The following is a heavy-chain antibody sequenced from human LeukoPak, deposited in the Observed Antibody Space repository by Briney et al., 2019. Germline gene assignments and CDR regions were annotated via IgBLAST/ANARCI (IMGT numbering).Heavy chain of an antibody. J-gene: IGHJ4*02. CDR2: INPNSGGT. CDR3: APSNSGDYYFDY. Sequence: ASVKVSCKASGYTFTGYYMHWVRQAPGQGLEWMGWINPNSGGTNYAQKFQGRVTMTRDTSISTAYMELSRLRSDDTAVYYCAPSNSGDYYFDYWGQGTLVTVSS. D-gene: IGHD6-13*01. V-gene: IGHV1-2*02. CDR1: GYTFTGYY.